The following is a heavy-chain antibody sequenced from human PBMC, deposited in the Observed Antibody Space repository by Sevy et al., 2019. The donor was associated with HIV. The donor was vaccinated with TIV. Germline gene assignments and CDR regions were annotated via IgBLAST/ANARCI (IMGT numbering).Heavy chain of an antibody. CDR1: GFTFNNFA. J-gene: IGHJ4*02. CDR2: ITSGGGDT. D-gene: IGHD2-21*02. V-gene: IGHV3-23*01. CDR3: AKGVEATCSGAVCYGFDC. Sequence: QLGGSLRLSCAASGFTFNNFAMNWVRQAPGRRLEWVSSITSGGGDTYYVDSVKGRFTISRDNSKNMVYLQMNSLRVEDTAVYYCAKGVEATCSGAVCYGFDCWGQGTLVTVSS.